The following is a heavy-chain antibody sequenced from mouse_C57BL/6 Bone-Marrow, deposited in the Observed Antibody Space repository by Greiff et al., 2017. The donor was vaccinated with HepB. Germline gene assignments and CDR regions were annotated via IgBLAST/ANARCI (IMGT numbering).Heavy chain of an antibody. V-gene: IGHV1-50*01. D-gene: IGHD2-3*01. CDR3: ASRSDGYYDAWFAD. CDR1: GYTFTSYW. Sequence: VQLQQPGAELVKPGASVKLSCKASGYTFTSYWMQWVKQRPGQGLEWIGEIDPSDSYTNYNQKFKGKATLTVDTSSSTAYMQLSSLTSEDSAVYYCASRSDGYYDAWFADWGQGTLVTVSA. CDR2: IDPSDSYT. J-gene: IGHJ3*01.